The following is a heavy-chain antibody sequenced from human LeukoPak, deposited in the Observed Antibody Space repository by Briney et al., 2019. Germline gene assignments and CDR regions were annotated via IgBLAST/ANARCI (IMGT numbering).Heavy chain of an antibody. Sequence: GSLRLSCAASGFTFSSYSMNWVRQAPGKGLEWVSYISSSSTIYYADSVKGRFTISRDNAKNSLYLQMNSLRAEDTAVYYCARGAFQSWLQSDELDYWGQGTLVTVSS. CDR1: GFTFSSYS. D-gene: IGHD5-24*01. V-gene: IGHV3-48*01. J-gene: IGHJ4*02. CDR2: ISSSSTI. CDR3: ARGAFQSWLQSDELDY.